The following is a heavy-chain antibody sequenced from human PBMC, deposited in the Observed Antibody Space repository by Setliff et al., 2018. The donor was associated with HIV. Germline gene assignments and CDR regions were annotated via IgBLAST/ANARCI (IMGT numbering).Heavy chain of an antibody. J-gene: IGHJ4*02. D-gene: IGHD5-18*01. V-gene: IGHV4-4*08. CDR1: GGSITSYH. CDR3: GRLSETAMASFDS. Sequence: PSETLSLTCSVSGGSITSYHWSWIRQSPGKGLEWIGYIYKSGTTNYKSSLKSRVTISADPSKNQFSLKVTSVTAADTAVYYCGRLSETAMASFDSWGQGTLVTAPQ. CDR2: IYKSGTT.